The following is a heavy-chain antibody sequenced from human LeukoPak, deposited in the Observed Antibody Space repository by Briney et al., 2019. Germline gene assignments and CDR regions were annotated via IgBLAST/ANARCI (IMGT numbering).Heavy chain of an antibody. D-gene: IGHD5-12*01. CDR2: IFASGTT. CDR3: ARGGYSGYDPFDY. Sequence: SETLSLTCTVSGGSISTYSWNWIRQPAGKGLEWIGRIFASGTTKYNPSLKSRVTMSVETSKNQFSLKLSSVTAADTAVYYCARGGYSGYDPFDYWGQGTLVTVSS. CDR1: GGSISTYS. J-gene: IGHJ4*02. V-gene: IGHV4-4*07.